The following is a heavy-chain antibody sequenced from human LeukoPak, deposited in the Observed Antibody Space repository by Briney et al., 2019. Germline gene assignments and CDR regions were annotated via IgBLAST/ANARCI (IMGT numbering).Heavy chain of an antibody. CDR2: IYHSGST. V-gene: IGHV4-4*02. D-gene: IGHD2-15*01. Sequence: SGTLSLTCAVSGGSISSSNWWSWVRPPPGKGLEWIGEIYHSGSTNYNPSLKSRVTISVNKSKNQFSLKLSSVTAADTAVYYCARDKYCRGGSCYYYWGQGTLVTVSS. CDR3: ARDKYCRGGSCYYY. CDR1: GGSISSSNW. J-gene: IGHJ4*02.